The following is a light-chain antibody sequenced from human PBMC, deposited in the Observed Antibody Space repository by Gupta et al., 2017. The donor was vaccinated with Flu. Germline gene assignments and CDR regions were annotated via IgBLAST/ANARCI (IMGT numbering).Light chain of an antibody. CDR3: QTWHSSTYV. J-gene: IGLJ1*01. CDR1: NLGGKS. Sequence: SYELTQPPSVSVSPGQTATITCSGDNLGGKSACWYQQKPGQSPVLVIFQDSKRPSGTPARFSGSNSGNTATLTISGTQPLDEADYYCQTWHSSTYVFGTGTKVTVL. V-gene: IGLV3-1*01. CDR2: QDS.